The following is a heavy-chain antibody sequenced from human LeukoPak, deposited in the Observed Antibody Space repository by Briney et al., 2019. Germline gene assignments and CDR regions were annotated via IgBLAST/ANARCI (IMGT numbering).Heavy chain of an antibody. Sequence: AGGPLRRSCAASGFTFSSYVMQWVPQAPGKGVEWVAFIRYDGSNKYYADSVKGRFTISRDNSKNTLYLQMNSLRTEETAVYYCAKTMSPYCYDSSGFWGQGTLVTVSS. V-gene: IGHV3-30*02. D-gene: IGHD3-22*01. CDR1: GFTFSSYV. CDR3: AKTMSPYCYDSSGF. CDR2: IRYDGSNK. J-gene: IGHJ4*02.